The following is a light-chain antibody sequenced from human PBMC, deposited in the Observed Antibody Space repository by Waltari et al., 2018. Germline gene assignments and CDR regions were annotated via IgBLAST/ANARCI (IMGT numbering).Light chain of an antibody. V-gene: IGKV2-40*01. CDR1: QSLLDSEDGSTY. CDR3: LQGIEYPT. CDR2: EVS. Sequence: DSVMTQTRFYLSVTLGEPASISCKSSQSLLDSEDGSTYLDWYLEKPGQSPQLLIYEVSNRASGVPDRFSGSGSDTDFTLKISRVEAEDVGVYYCLQGIEYPTFGQGTKVEIK. J-gene: IGKJ1*01.